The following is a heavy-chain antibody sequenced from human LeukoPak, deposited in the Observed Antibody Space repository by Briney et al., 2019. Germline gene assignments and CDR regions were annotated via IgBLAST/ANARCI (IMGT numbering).Heavy chain of an antibody. Sequence: GGSLRLSCAASGFTFSSYSMTWVRQAPGKGLEWVSSISSSSSYIYYADSVKGRFTISRDNAKNSLYLQMNSLRAEDTAVYYCARGRLRIYFDYWGQGTLVTVSS. J-gene: IGHJ4*02. CDR2: ISSSSSYI. V-gene: IGHV3-21*01. CDR1: GFTFSSYS. CDR3: ARGRLRIYFDY. D-gene: IGHD4-17*01.